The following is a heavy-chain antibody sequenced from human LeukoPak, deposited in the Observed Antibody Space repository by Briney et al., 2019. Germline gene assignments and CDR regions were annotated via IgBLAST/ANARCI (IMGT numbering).Heavy chain of an antibody. D-gene: IGHD3/OR15-3a*01. CDR3: ARGGGLYYYYYYMDV. V-gene: IGHV3-74*01. CDR1: VFTFSTYW. CDR2: INSDGSNT. Sequence: PGGSLRLSCAASVFTFSTYWMHWVRQAPGKGLVCVSRINSDGSNTSYADSVKGRFTNSRDNAKNTLYLQMNSLRAEDTAVYYCARGGGLYYYYYYMDVWGKGTTVTVSS. J-gene: IGHJ6*03.